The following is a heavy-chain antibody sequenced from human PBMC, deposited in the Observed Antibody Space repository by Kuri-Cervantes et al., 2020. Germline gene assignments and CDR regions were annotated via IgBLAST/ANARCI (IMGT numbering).Heavy chain of an antibody. J-gene: IGHJ4*02. CDR1: GFTFSSYG. Sequence: GESLKISCAASGFTFSSYGMHWVRQAPGKGLEWVAVISYDGSNKYYADSVKGRFTISRDNSKNTLYLQMNSLRAEDTAVYYCARDPRWFGELHYFDYWGQGTLVTVSS. D-gene: IGHD3-10*01. CDR3: ARDPRWFGELHYFDY. V-gene: IGHV3-30*03. CDR2: ISYDGSNK.